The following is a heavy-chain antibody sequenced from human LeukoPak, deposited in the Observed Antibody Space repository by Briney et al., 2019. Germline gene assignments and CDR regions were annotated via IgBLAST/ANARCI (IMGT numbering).Heavy chain of an antibody. D-gene: IGHD2-2*01. CDR1: GGSISTYY. CDR2: IYDSGST. CDR3: ARHHIAAMIYFDY. Sequence: KPSETLSLTCTVSGGSISTYYWSWIRQPPGKGLEWIGYIYDSGSTNYNPSLKSRVTISVDTSKNQFSLKLSSVTAADTAVYYCARHHIAAMIYFDYWGQGTLVTVSS. J-gene: IGHJ4*02. V-gene: IGHV4-59*08.